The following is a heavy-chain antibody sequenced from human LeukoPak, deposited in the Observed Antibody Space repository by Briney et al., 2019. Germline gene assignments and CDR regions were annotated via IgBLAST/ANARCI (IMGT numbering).Heavy chain of an antibody. J-gene: IGHJ4*02. CDR1: EFTFSSYE. V-gene: IGHV3-48*03. CDR3: ARVPRSSRIPIFR. D-gene: IGHD3-3*01. CDR2: ISSSGDTI. Sequence: GGSLRLSCAASEFTFSSYEMNWVRQARGKGLEWVSYISSSGDTIYYADSVKGRFTISRDNAKNSLYLQMNSLRAEDTAVYYCARVPRSSRIPIFRWGQGTLVTVSS.